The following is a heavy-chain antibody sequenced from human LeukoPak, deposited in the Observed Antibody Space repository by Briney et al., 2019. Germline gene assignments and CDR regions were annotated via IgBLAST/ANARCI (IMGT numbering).Heavy chain of an antibody. V-gene: IGHV4-61*08. CDR2: IYYSGST. J-gene: IGHJ4*02. D-gene: IGHD3-10*01. CDR1: GASVSSGGYY. Sequence: SETLSLTCTVSGASVSSGGYYWSWLRQPPGKGLEWIGYIYYSGSTNYNPSLKSRVTISVDTSKDQFALKVSSVTAADTAVYYCARRGGSGRSFDFGAQGTLVTVSS. CDR3: ARRGGSGRSFDF.